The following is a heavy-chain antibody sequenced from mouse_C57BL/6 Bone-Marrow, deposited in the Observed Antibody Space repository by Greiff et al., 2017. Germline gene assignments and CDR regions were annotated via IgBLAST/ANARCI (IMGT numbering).Heavy chain of an antibody. D-gene: IGHD2-2*01. CDR3: TTRLPLYYAMDY. J-gene: IGHJ4*01. V-gene: IGHV14-4*01. Sequence: EVKLMESGAELVRPGASVKLSCTASGFNIKDDYMHWVKQRPEQGLEWIGWIDPENGDTEYASKFQGKATITADTSSNTAYLQLSSLTSEDTAVYYCTTRLPLYYAMDYWGQGTSVTVSS. CDR2: IDPENGDT. CDR1: GFNIKDDY.